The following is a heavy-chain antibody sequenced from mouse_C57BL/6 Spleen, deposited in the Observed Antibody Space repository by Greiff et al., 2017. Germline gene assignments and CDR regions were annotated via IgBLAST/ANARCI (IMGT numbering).Heavy chain of an antibody. CDR1: GYTFTSYW. Sequence: QVQLQQPGAELVRPGSSVKLSCKASGYTFTSYWMHWVKQRPIQGLEWIGNIDPSDSATHYNQKFKDKATLTVDKSSSTAYMQLSSLTSEDSAVYYCARYYGSSYDYWGQGTTLTVSS. V-gene: IGHV1-52*01. CDR2: IDPSDSAT. J-gene: IGHJ2*01. CDR3: ARYYGSSYDY. D-gene: IGHD1-1*01.